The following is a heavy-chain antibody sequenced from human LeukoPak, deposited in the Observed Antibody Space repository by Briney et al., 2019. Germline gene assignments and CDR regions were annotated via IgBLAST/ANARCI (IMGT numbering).Heavy chain of an antibody. CDR2: IYYSGST. D-gene: IGHD3-9*01. Sequence: ETLSLTCTVSCGSISSYYWSWILQPPRKGVEGMGYIYYSGSTTYNPSPKSRVTISVNTSKNQFSLKLSSVPTADATVDYCSTGGETYDILTGYYGNWFDPWGQGTLVTVSS. CDR3: STGGETYDILTGYYGNWFDP. V-gene: IGHV4-59*01. CDR1: CGSISSYY. J-gene: IGHJ5*02.